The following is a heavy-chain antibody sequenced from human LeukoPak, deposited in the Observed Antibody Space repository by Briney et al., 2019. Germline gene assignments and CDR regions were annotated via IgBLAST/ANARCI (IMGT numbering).Heavy chain of an antibody. J-gene: IGHJ4*02. CDR3: ARDLAWGGY. Sequence: PGGSLRLSCAASGFTFSGYWMNWVRQAPGKGLEWVANIKKEGSEKYYVDSVKGRFTISRDNAKNSLYLQMNSLRAEDTAVYYCARDLAWGGYWGQGTLVTVSS. V-gene: IGHV3-7*01. CDR1: GFTFSGYW. D-gene: IGHD7-27*01. CDR2: IKKEGSEK.